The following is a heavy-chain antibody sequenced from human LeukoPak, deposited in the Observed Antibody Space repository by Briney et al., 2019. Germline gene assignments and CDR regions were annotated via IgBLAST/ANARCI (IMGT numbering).Heavy chain of an antibody. CDR1: GFTVGDCD. Sequence: GGSLRLSCTASGFTVGDCDMSWVRQAPGKGGEGVGVIRRKAYGCTTGYAAAVKGRFTISRDDSKSIPYLQMTRLKTEDTAVYFCTLAPGDGDYWGQGTLVTVS. V-gene: IGHV3-49*04. D-gene: IGHD3-16*01. CDR2: IRRKAYGCTT. CDR3: TLAPGDGDY. J-gene: IGHJ4*02.